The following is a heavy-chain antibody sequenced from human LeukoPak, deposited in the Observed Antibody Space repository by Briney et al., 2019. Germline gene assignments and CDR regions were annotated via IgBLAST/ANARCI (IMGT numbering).Heavy chain of an antibody. CDR3: ARACERWLQSANFDY. V-gene: IGHV3-11*04. Sequence: NPGGSLRLSCAASGFTFSDYYMSWIRQAPGKGLEWVSYISSSGSTIYYADSVKGRFTISRDNAKNSLYLQMNSLRAEDTAVYYCARACERWLQSANFDYWGQGTLVTVSS. CDR1: GFTFSDYY. D-gene: IGHD5-24*01. J-gene: IGHJ4*02. CDR2: ISSSGSTI.